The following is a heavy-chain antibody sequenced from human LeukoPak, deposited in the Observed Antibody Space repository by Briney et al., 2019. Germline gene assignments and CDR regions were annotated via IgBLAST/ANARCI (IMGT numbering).Heavy chain of an antibody. D-gene: IGHD3-22*01. V-gene: IGHV4-34*01. CDR2: INHSGST. CDR3: ARYPEGDSSGYYWDY. Sequence: PSETLSLTCAVYGGSFSGYYWSWIRQPPGKGLEWIGEINHSGSTNYNPSLKSRVTISVDTSQTQFPLKLSSVTAADTAVYYCARYPEGDSSGYYWDYWGQGTLVTVSS. CDR1: GGSFSGYY. J-gene: IGHJ4*02.